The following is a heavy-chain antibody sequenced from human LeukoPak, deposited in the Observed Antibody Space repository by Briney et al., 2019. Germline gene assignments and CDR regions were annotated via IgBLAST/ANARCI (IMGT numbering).Heavy chain of an antibody. D-gene: IGHD2-8*02. CDR1: GGSISSGGYY. V-gene: IGHV4-31*03. CDR2: IYYSGST. J-gene: IGHJ4*02. Sequence: SETLSLTCTVSGGSISSGGYYWSWIRQHPGKGLEWIGYIYYSGSTYYNPSLKSRVTISVDTSKNQFSLKLSSVTAADTAVYYCARSDGGYFDYWGQGTLVTVSS. CDR3: ARSDGGYFDY.